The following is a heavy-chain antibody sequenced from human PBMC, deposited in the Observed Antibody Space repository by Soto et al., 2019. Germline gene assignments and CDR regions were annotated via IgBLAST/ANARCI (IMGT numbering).Heavy chain of an antibody. V-gene: IGHV4-59*08. Sequence: QVQLQESGPGLVKPSETLSLTCTVSGGSISSYYWSWIRQPPGKGLEWIGYIYYSGSTNYNPSLKSGVTLAVDPSKNQFSLKLSSVPAADTAVYYCARHPTVTEYYFDYWGQGTLVTVSS. CDR3: ARHPTVTEYYFDY. CDR2: IYYSGST. J-gene: IGHJ4*02. CDR1: GGSISSYY. D-gene: IGHD4-17*01.